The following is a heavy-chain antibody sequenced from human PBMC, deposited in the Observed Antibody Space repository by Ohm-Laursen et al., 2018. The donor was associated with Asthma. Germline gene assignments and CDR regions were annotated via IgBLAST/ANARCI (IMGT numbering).Heavy chain of an antibody. V-gene: IGHV3-48*01. CDR2: ISSSSTI. CDR1: GFTFSLYS. CDR3: AREWGGMDV. Sequence: SLRLSCAASGFTFSLYSMNWVRQAPGKGLEWVSYISSSSTIYYADSVKGRFTISRDNAKNSLYLQMNNLRAEDAAIYYCAREWGGMDVWGPGTTVTVSS. D-gene: IGHD3-16*01. J-gene: IGHJ6*02.